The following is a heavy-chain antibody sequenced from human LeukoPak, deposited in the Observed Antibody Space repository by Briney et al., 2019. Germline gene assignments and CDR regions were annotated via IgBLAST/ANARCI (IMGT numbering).Heavy chain of an antibody. V-gene: IGHV3-15*01. CDR3: TTGGDIVVVPAAITWGDDAFDI. CDR1: GFTFSNAW. Sequence: GGSLRLSCAASGFTFSNAWMSWVRQAPGKGLEWVGRIKSKTDGGTTDYAAPVKGRFTISRDDSKNTLYLQMNSLKTEDTAVYYCTTGGDIVVVPAAITWGDDAFDIWSQGTMVTVSS. CDR2: IKSKTDGGTT. J-gene: IGHJ3*02. D-gene: IGHD2-2*02.